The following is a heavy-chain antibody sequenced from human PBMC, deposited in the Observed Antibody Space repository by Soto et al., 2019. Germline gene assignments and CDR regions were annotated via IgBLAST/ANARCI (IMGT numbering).Heavy chain of an antibody. CDR2: ISSSSSYA. Sequence: GSLRLSCAASGFTFSDYYMSWIRQAPGKGLEWVSYISSSSSYANYADSVKGRFTISRDNAKNSLYLQMNSLRAEDTAVYYCARRRGGDCLDAFDIWGQGTMVTVSS. V-gene: IGHV3-11*03. J-gene: IGHJ3*02. CDR3: ARRRGGDCLDAFDI. D-gene: IGHD2-21*02. CDR1: GFTFSDYY.